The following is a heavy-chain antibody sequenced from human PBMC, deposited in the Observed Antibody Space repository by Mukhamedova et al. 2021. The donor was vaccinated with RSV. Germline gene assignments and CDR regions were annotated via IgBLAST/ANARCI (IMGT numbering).Heavy chain of an antibody. Sequence: NINWVRRAPGKGLEWVSSISSSASNIYYADSVKGRFTISRDNTKNSLYLQMNSLRAEDTAMYYCARGWSTPDYWGQGTLVTVSS. D-gene: IGHD5/OR15-5a*01. CDR3: ARGWSTPDY. CDR2: ISSSASNI. CDR1: N. J-gene: IGHJ4*02. V-gene: IGHV3-21*01.